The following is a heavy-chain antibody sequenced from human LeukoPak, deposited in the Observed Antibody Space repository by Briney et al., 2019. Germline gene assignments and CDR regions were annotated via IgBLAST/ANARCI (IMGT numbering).Heavy chain of an antibody. CDR3: ATSYDAKTAPYDL. CDR2: IYTSGST. V-gene: IGHV4-4*09. Sequence: SETLSLTCTVSGGSISSYCWSWVRQPPGKGLEWIGYIYTSGSTGYNPSLKSRVTMSVDTSKNQLSMELRFLTAADTAVYFCATSYDAKTAPYDLWGRGTLVTVSS. D-gene: IGHD3-3*01. J-gene: IGHJ5*02. CDR1: GGSISSYC.